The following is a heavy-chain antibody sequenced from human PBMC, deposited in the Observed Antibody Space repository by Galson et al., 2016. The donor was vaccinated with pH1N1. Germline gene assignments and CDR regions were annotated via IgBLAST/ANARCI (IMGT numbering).Heavy chain of an antibody. Sequence: SLRLSCAASGFSFSDYWISWVRQAPGKGLEWVANKKQDGSVIYYVDSVKGRFTSSRDNTKNSLYQQMNSLRAEDTALYFCAKANSCNFGAFDIWGQGTMVTVSS. D-gene: IGHD2-15*01. CDR1: GFSFSDYW. CDR2: KKQDGSVI. V-gene: IGHV3-7*03. J-gene: IGHJ3*02. CDR3: AKANSCNFGAFDI.